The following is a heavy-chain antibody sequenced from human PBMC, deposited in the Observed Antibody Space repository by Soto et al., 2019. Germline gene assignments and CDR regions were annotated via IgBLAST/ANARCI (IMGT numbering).Heavy chain of an antibody. J-gene: IGHJ6*03. V-gene: IGHV3-66*01. Sequence: EVQLVESGGGLVQPGGSLRLSCAASGFTVSSNSMSWVRQAPGKGLEWVSVIYSGGSTYYADSVKGRFTISRDNSKNTRYLQMNSLRAEDTAVYYCARDSSGYQNYYYYMDVWGKGTTVTVSS. D-gene: IGHD3-3*01. CDR3: ARDSSGYQNYYYYMDV. CDR2: IYSGGST. CDR1: GFTVSSNS.